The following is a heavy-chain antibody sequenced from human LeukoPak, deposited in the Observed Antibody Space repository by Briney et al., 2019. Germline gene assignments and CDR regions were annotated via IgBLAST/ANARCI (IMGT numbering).Heavy chain of an antibody. D-gene: IGHD2-21*02. CDR1: GYTFTGYY. J-gene: IGHJ4*02. Sequence: GASVKVSCKASGYTFTGYYMHWVRQAPGQGLEWMGWINPNSAGTNYAQKFQARVTMTRDTSFSTAYMELTSLRSDDTAVYYCARDREGDSLYFDYWGQGTLVTVSS. CDR3: ARDREGDSLYFDY. V-gene: IGHV1-2*02. CDR2: INPNSAGT.